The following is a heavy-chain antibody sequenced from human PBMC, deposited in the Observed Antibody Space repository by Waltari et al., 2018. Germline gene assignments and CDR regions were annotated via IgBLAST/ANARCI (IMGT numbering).Heavy chain of an antibody. CDR1: GGSITSGSYY. Sequence: QVQLQESGPGLVKPSQTLSLTCTVPGGSITSGSYYWSWIRQPAGKGLEWIGRIYTSGSTNYSPSLKSRVTISVDTSKNQFSLKLSSVTAADTAVYYCVREGIYSSAKDARFDPWGQGTLVTVSS. CDR3: VREGIYSSAKDARFDP. D-gene: IGHD6-25*01. V-gene: IGHV4-61*02. CDR2: IYTSGST. J-gene: IGHJ5*02.